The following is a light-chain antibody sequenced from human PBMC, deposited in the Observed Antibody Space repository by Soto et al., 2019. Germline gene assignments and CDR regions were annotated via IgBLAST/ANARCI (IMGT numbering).Light chain of an antibody. CDR1: QSVSSN. V-gene: IGKV3-15*01. J-gene: IGKJ2*01. Sequence: EIVMTQSPATLSVSPGERATLSCRASQSVSSNLAWYQQKPGQAPRLLIYGASTRATGIPARFSGSGSETEFNLTIGSLQSEDFAVYYCQQYNNWPYTFGQRTKLEIK. CDR2: GAS. CDR3: QQYNNWPYT.